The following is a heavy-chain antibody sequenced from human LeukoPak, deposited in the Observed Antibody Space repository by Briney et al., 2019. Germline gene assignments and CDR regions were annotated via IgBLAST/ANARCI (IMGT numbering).Heavy chain of an antibody. CDR2: INTDGSST. D-gene: IGHD1-1*01. V-gene: IGHV3-74*01. CDR1: GFTFSSYW. CDR3: AREATGFDY. J-gene: IGHJ4*02. Sequence: GGSLRLSCAASGFTFSSYWMHWVRQAPGKGLVWVSHINTDGSSTSYADSVKGRFTISRGNAKNTLYLQMNSLRAEDTAVYYCAREATGFDYWGQGTLVTVSS.